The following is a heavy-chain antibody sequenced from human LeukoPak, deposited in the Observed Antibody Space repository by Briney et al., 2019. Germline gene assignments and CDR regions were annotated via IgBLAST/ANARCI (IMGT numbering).Heavy chain of an antibody. Sequence: SVKVSCKASGGTFSTYAINWVRQAPGQGLEWMGGIIPIFSTPNYAQTFQGRVTITADESTSTAYMELSSLRSEDTAVYYCARGPETTWNYDTSGYPYYFDYWGQGTLVTVSS. CDR1: GGTFSTYA. CDR2: IIPIFSTP. J-gene: IGHJ4*02. D-gene: IGHD3-22*01. CDR3: ARGPETTWNYDTSGYPYYFDY. V-gene: IGHV1-69*01.